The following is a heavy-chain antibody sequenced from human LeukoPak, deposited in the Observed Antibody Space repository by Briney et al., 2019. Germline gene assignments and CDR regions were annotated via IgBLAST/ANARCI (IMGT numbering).Heavy chain of an antibody. D-gene: IGHD4-17*01. CDR2: TYYRSKWYN. J-gene: IGHJ4*02. CDR3: AVDYGDYVVDY. CDR1: GDSVFSNSS. V-gene: IGHV6-1*01. Sequence: SQTLSLTCAISGDSVFSNSSWNWIRQSPSRGLEWLGRTYYRSKWYNDYAVSVKSRITINPDTSKNQFSLQLNSVTPEDTAVYYCAVDYGDYVVDYWGQGTLVTVSS.